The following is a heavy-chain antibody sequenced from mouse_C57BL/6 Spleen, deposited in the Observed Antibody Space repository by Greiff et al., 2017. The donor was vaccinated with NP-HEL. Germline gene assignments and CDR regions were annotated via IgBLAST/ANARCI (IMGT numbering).Heavy chain of an antibody. Sequence: EVKLVESGGGLVKPGGSLKLSCAASGFTFSSYAMSWVRQTPEKRLEWVATISDGGSYTYYPDNVKGRFTISRDNAKNNLYLQMSHLKSEDTAMYYCARDLIYYDYDVGFDYWGQGTTLTVSS. CDR1: GFTFSSYA. J-gene: IGHJ2*01. D-gene: IGHD2-4*01. CDR3: ARDLIYYDYDVGFDY. CDR2: ISDGGSYT. V-gene: IGHV5-4*01.